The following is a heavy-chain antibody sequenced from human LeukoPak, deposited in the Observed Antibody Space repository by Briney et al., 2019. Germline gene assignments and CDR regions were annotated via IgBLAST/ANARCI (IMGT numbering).Heavy chain of an antibody. Sequence: GGSLRLSCAASGFTFSSYAMHWVRQAPGKGLEWVAVISYDGSNKYYADSVKGRFTISRDNSKNTLYLQMNSLRAEDTAVYYCARDRALAVAGTVYHHFDYWGQGTLVTVSS. CDR1: GFTFSSYA. J-gene: IGHJ4*02. V-gene: IGHV3-30*04. D-gene: IGHD6-19*01. CDR3: ARDRALAVAGTVYHHFDY. CDR2: ISYDGSNK.